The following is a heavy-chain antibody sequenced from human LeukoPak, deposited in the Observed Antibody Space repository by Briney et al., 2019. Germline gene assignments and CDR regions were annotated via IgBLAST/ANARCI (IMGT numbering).Heavy chain of an antibody. J-gene: IGHJ3*02. D-gene: IGHD6-19*01. V-gene: IGHV4-59*01. CDR1: GGSISSYY. CDR2: IYYSGST. Sequence: SETLSLTCTVSGGSISSYYWSWIRQPPGQGLEWIGYIYYSGSTNYNPSLKSRVTISVDTSKNQFSLKLSSVTAADTAVYYCASASRAVADRGAFDIWGQGTMVTVSS. CDR3: ASASRAVADRGAFDI.